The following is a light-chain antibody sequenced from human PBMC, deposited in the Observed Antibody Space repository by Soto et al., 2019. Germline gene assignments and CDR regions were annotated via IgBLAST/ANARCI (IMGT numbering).Light chain of an antibody. Sequence: IALTQSPAPLSQSPGERATLSCRASQSVSSYLAWYQQKPGQAPRLLIYDASNRATGIPARFSGSGSGTDFTLTISSLEPEDFAVYYCQQRSDWPLTFGGGTKVDIK. CDR3: QQRSDWPLT. CDR2: DAS. CDR1: QSVSSY. J-gene: IGKJ4*01. V-gene: IGKV3-11*01.